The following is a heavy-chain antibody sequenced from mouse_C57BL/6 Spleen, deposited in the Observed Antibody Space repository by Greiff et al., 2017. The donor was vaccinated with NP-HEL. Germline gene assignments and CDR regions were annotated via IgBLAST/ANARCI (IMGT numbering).Heavy chain of an antibody. CDR2: IDPSDSYT. J-gene: IGHJ3*01. D-gene: IGHD2-1*01. Sequence: QVQLQQPGAELVMPGASVKLSCKASGYTFTSYWMHWVKQRPGQGLEWIGEIDPSDSYTNYNQKFKGKSTLTVDKSSSTAYMQLSSLTSEDSAVYYCAVYYGNRGWFAYWGQGTLVTVSA. CDR1: GYTFTSYW. V-gene: IGHV1-69*01. CDR3: AVYYGNRGWFAY.